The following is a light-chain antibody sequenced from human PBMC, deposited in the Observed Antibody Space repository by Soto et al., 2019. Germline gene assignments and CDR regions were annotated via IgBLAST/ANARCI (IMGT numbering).Light chain of an antibody. CDR1: QSVSRN. CDR3: QQYNTWLWT. J-gene: IGKJ1*01. CDR2: DAS. V-gene: IGKV3D-15*01. Sequence: EIVMTQSPATLSVSPGERATLSCRASQSVSRNVAWYQQKPGQAPRLLIPDASPRATGISVRLSGSGSGTEFTLTISSLQSEDFAVYYCQQYNTWLWTFGQGTKVEIK.